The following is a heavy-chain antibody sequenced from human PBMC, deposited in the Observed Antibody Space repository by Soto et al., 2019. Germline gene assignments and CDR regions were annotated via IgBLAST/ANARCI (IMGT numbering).Heavy chain of an antibody. V-gene: IGHV3-49*04. CDR1: GFTFGDYA. CDR2: IRSKAYGGTT. Sequence: GGSLRLSCTASGFTFGDYAMSWVRQAPGKGLEWVGFIRSKAYGGTTEYAASVKGRFTISRDDSKSIAYLQMNSLKTEDTAVYYCTRSSTRSSGSQLYWGQGTLVTVSS. CDR3: TRSSTRSSGSQLY. D-gene: IGHD3-22*01. J-gene: IGHJ4*02.